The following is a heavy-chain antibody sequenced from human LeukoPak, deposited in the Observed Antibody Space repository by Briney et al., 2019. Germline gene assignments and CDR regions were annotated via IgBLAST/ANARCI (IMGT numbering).Heavy chain of an antibody. Sequence: SETLSLTCAVYGGSFSGYYWSWIRQPPGKGLEWIGEINHSGSTNYNPSLKSRVTISVDTSKNQFSLKLSSVTAADTAVYYCARRPPLEYSSGRYLNHYYYGMDVWGQGTTVTVSS. CDR1: GGSFSGYY. V-gene: IGHV4-34*01. CDR3: ARRPPLEYSSGRYLNHYYYGMDV. D-gene: IGHD6-19*01. J-gene: IGHJ6*02. CDR2: INHSGST.